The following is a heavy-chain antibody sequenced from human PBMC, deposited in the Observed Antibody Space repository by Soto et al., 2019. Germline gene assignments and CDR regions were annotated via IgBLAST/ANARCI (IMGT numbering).Heavy chain of an antibody. CDR1: GGTFSSYA. J-gene: IGHJ6*02. D-gene: IGHD4-17*01. Sequence: QVQLVQSGAEVKKPGSSVKVSCKASGGTFSSYAISWVRQAPGQGLEWMGGIIPIFGTANYAQKFQGRVTITADESTSTAYMELSSLRSEDTAVYYCAREVEWRIGDTVTTNGYYYYGRDVWGQGTTVTASS. CDR2: IIPIFGTA. V-gene: IGHV1-69*01. CDR3: AREVEWRIGDTVTTNGYYYYGRDV.